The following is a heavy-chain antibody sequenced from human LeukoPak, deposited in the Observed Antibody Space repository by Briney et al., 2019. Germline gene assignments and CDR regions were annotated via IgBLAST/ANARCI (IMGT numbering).Heavy chain of an antibody. D-gene: IGHD1-26*01. V-gene: IGHV3-30*18. CDR1: GFIFSSYG. J-gene: IGHJ4*02. CDR3: AKGSGSYRIFDY. CDR2: ISYDGSNK. Sequence: GRSLRLSCAASGFIFSSYGMHWVRQAPGKGLEWVAVISYDGSNKYYADSVKGRFTISRDNSKNTLYLQMNSLRAEDTAVYYCAKGSGSYRIFDYWGQGTLVTVSS.